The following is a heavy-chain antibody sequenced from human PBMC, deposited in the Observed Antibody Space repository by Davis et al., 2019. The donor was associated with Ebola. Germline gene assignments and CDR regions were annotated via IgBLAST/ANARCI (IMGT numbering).Heavy chain of an antibody. D-gene: IGHD5-12*01. Sequence: PSETLSLTCGVCGGSLSGYYWTWIRQAPGKGLEWIGDVRTSGSTSYDPSLKSRITMSLEKSENNFSLKLNSVTAADTAVYFCASGPGGYGGYKYWGQGIPVTVSS. CDR3: ASGPGGYGGYKY. J-gene: IGHJ4*02. CDR2: VRTSGST. CDR1: GGSLSGYY. V-gene: IGHV4-34*10.